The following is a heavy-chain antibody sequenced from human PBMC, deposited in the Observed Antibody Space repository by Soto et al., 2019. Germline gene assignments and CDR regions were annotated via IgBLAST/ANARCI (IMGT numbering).Heavy chain of an antibody. J-gene: IGHJ4*02. CDR3: ARATGPVVVPAAVDY. V-gene: IGHV4-31*03. CDR1: GGSISSGGYY. CDR2: IYYSGST. Sequence: QVQLQESGPGLVKPSQTLSLTCTVSGGSISSGGYYWSWIRQHPGKGLEWIGYIYYSGSTYYNPSLKSRVTISVDTSKNQFSLKLSSVTAADTAVYYCARATGPVVVPAAVDYWGQGTLVTVSS. D-gene: IGHD2-2*01.